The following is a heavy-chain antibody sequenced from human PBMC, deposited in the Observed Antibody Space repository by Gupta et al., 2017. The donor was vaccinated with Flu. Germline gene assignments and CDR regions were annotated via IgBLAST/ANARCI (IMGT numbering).Heavy chain of an antibody. CDR1: GFTFSTYG. CDR2: IWYDGSNK. CDR3: ARDFYGDYERLDY. V-gene: IGHV3-33*01. J-gene: IGHJ4*02. Sequence: QVQLVESGGGVVQPGRSLRLSCAASGFTFSTYGIHWVRQAPGKGLEWVAFIWYDGSNKDYADSVKGRFTISRDNSKNTLFLQRNSLRAEDTAVYYCARDFYGDYERLDYWGQGTLVTVSS. D-gene: IGHD4-17*01.